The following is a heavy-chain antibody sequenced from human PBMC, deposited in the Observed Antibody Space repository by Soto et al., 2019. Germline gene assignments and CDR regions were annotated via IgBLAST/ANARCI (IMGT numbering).Heavy chain of an antibody. Sequence: EVQLVESGGGLVQPGGSLRLSCAASGFTFSSYSMNWVRQAPGKGLEWVSYISSSSSTIYYADSVKGRFTISRDNAKNSLYLQMNSLRAEDTAVYYCARSAVGEIDYWGQGTLFTVSS. V-gene: IGHV3-48*01. CDR3: ARSAVGEIDY. J-gene: IGHJ4*02. D-gene: IGHD6-19*01. CDR1: GFTFSSYS. CDR2: ISSSSSTI.